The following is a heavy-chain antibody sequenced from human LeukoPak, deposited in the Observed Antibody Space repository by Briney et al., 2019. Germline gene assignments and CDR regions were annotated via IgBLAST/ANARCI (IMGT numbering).Heavy chain of an antibody. CDR3: ASGEYSGDDSPLDY. J-gene: IGHJ4*02. Sequence: ASVKVSCKASGGTFSSYAISWVRQAPAQGLEWMGGIIPIFGTANYAQKFQGRVTITADESTSTAYMELSSLRSEDTAVYYCASGEYSGDDSPLDYWGQGTLVTVSS. CDR1: GGTFSSYA. CDR2: IIPIFGTA. V-gene: IGHV1-69*13. D-gene: IGHD5-12*01.